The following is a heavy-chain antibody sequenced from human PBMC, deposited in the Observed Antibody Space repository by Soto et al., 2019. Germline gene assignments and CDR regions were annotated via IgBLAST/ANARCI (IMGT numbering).Heavy chain of an antibody. Sequence: SETLSLTCAVYGGSFSGYYWSWIRQPPGKGLEWIGEINHSGSTNYNPSLKSRVTISVDTSKNQFSLKLSSMTAADTAVYYCARVGSSSWYDASYYYGMDVWGQGTTVTVSS. J-gene: IGHJ6*02. V-gene: IGHV4-34*01. CDR3: ARVGSSSWYDASYYYGMDV. D-gene: IGHD6-13*01. CDR2: INHSGST. CDR1: GGSFSGYY.